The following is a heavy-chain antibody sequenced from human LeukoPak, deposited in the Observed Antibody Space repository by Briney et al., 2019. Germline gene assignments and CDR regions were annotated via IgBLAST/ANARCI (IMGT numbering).Heavy chain of an antibody. Sequence: ASVKVSCKAPGYTFTSYYMHWVRQAPGQGLEWMGIINPSGGSTSYAQKFQGRVAMTRDTSTSTVYMELSSLRSEDTAVYYCARFAPRWLQLGSFDYWGQGTLVTVSS. CDR1: GYTFTSYY. J-gene: IGHJ4*02. D-gene: IGHD5-24*01. V-gene: IGHV1-46*01. CDR3: ARFAPRWLQLGSFDY. CDR2: INPSGGST.